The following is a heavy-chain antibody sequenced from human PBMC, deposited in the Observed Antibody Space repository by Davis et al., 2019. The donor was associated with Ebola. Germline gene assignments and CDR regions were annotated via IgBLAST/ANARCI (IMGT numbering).Heavy chain of an antibody. CDR2: ISSSSSYI. D-gene: IGHD2-15*01. CDR3: ATTLGYCSGGSCHSGAFDI. Sequence: GESLKISCAASGFTFSSYSMNWVRQAPGKGLEWVSSISSSSSYIYYADSVKGRFTISRDNAKNSLYLQMNSLRAEDTAVYYCATTLGYCSGGSCHSGAFDIWGQGTMVTVSS. V-gene: IGHV3-21*01. J-gene: IGHJ3*02. CDR1: GFTFSSYS.